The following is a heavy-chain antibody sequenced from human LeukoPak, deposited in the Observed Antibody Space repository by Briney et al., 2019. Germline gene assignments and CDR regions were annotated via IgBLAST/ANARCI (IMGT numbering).Heavy chain of an antibody. D-gene: IGHD5-18*01. Sequence: TGGSLRLSCAASGFTFNNYWMNWVRQAAGKGLEWVAYISSSSNTIDSADSVKGRFTISRDNAKNSLYLQMNSLRAEDTAVYYCARARGYSYGYSDYWGQGTLVTVSS. V-gene: IGHV3-48*01. CDR1: GFTFNNYW. J-gene: IGHJ4*02. CDR3: ARARGYSYGYSDY. CDR2: ISSSSNTI.